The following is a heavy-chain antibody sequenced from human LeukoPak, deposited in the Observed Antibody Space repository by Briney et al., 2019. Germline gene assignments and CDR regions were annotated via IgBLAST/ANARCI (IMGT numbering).Heavy chain of an antibody. CDR1: GDSINNYY. J-gene: IGHJ6*03. V-gene: IGHV4-59*01. CDR3: ARVEEGYGSGRRENYYYYYMDV. CDR2: IAYSGST. D-gene: IGHD3-10*01. Sequence: SETLSLTCIVSGDSINNYYWSWIRQPPGKGLEWIGYIAYSGSTNYNPSLKSRVTISVDTSKNHFSLKLSSVTAADTAVYYCARVEEGYGSGRRENYYYYYMDVWGKGTTVTISS.